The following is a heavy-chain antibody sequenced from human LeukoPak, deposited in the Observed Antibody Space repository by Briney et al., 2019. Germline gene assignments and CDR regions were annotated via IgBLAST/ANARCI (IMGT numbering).Heavy chain of an antibody. CDR3: ARLAPTSYYYYGMDV. CDR2: IYPGDSDT. CDR1: GYSFTSYW. Sequence: GESLKISCKGSGYSFTSYWIGWVRQMPGKGLEWMGIIYPGDSDTRYSPSFQGQVTISADKSISTAYLQWSSLKASDTAMYYCARLAPTSYYYYGMDVWGQGTTVTVSS. D-gene: IGHD2-2*01. V-gene: IGHV5-51*01. J-gene: IGHJ6*02.